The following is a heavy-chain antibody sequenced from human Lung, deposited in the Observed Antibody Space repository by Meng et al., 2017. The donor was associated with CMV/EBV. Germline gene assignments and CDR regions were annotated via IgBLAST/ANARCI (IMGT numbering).Heavy chain of an antibody. CDR2: ISYDGSNK. V-gene: IGHV3-30-3*01. CDR1: GFTFRSHA. CDR3: ARGGMGHEYHFDY. D-gene: IGHD2-2*01. Sequence: SCAASGFTFRSHAIHWVRQAPGKGLEWVAFISYDGSNKYYPDSVKGRFTISRDNSKYTLYLQMNSLRPEDTAIYYCARGGMGHEYHFDYWGQGTXVNVSS. J-gene: IGHJ4*02.